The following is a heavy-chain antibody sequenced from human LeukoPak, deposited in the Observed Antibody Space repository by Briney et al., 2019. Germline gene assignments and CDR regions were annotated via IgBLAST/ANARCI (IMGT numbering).Heavy chain of an antibody. CDR2: GFYSGSA. CDR1: GGSISGSSYY. Sequence: SETLSLTCTVSGGSISGSSYYWAWVRPPPGKGLEWVGSGFYSGSAYSNPSLKSRVTISVDTSRNQFSLNLSSVTAADTAVYYCARLRGAMTPVTSDFDYWGQGTLVTVSS. CDR3: ARLRGAMTPVTSDFDY. D-gene: IGHD4-17*01. J-gene: IGHJ4*02. V-gene: IGHV4-39*01.